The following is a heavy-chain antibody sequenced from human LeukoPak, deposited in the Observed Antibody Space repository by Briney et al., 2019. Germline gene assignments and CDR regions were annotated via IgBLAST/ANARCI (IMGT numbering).Heavy chain of an antibody. CDR1: GFTFTTNA. D-gene: IGHD5-12*01. CDR2: ISGRTGAT. Sequence: GGSLRLSCAASGFTFTTNAMSWVRQAPGKGLEWVSAISGRTGATYYADSEKGRFTISRDNSKSTLYLQMDSLRAEDTAVYYCAKCGNSGCHLIDYWGQGTQVTVSS. J-gene: IGHJ4*02. CDR3: AKCGNSGCHLIDY. V-gene: IGHV3-23*01.